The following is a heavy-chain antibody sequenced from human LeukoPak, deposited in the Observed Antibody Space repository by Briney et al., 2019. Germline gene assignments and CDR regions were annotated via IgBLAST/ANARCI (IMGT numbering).Heavy chain of an antibody. CDR3: ARGREDTEEDYYYYMDV. Sequence: ASVKVSCKASGYTFTSYGISWVRQAPGQGLEWMGWISAYNGNTNYAQKLQGRVTMTTDTSTSTAYMELRSLRSDDTAVYYCARGREDTEEDYYYYMDVWGKGTTVTVSS. V-gene: IGHV1-18*01. D-gene: IGHD5-18*01. J-gene: IGHJ6*03. CDR2: ISAYNGNT. CDR1: GYTFTSYG.